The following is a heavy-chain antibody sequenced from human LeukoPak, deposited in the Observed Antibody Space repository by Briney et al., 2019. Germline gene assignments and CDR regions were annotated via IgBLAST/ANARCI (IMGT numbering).Heavy chain of an antibody. CDR1: GFTFSRHW. V-gene: IGHV3-7*03. CDR2: IKHDGSEK. D-gene: IGHD4-17*01. CDR3: AMESGDYVTAAFDY. J-gene: IGHJ4*02. Sequence: GGSLRLSCAASGFTFSRHWMTWVRQAPGKGLEWVANIKHDGSEKNYVDSVKGRFTISRDNAKNSLYLQMNSLRAEDTAVYYCAMESGDYVTAAFDYWGQGTLVTVSS.